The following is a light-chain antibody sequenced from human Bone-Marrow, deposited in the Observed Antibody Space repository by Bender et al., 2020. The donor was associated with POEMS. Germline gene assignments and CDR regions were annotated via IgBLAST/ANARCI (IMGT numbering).Light chain of an antibody. J-gene: IGLJ3*02. CDR1: SSDVGTYNL. CDR2: EVT. Sequence: QSALTQPASVSGSPGQSITISCTGSSSDVGTYNLVSWYQQHPGDAPQLIIYEVTKRPSGVSSRFSGSKSGNTASLTISGLQAEDEADYYCEAYDDSLGGWVFGGGTKLTVL. V-gene: IGLV2-23*02. CDR3: EAYDDSLGGWV.